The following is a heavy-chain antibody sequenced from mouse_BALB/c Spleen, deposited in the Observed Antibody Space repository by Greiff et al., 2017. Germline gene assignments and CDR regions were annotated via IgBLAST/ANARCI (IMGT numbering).Heavy chain of an antibody. CDR2: INSNGGST. CDR3: ARDRRDRYDAWFAY. V-gene: IGHV5-6-3*01. CDR1: GFTFSSYG. D-gene: IGHD2-14*01. Sequence: DVKLVESGGGLVQPGGSLKLSCAASGFTFSSYGMSWVRQTPDKRLELVATINSNGGSTYYPDSVKGRFTISRDNAKNTLYLQMSSLKSEDTSMYYCARDRRDRYDAWFAYWGQGTLVTVSA. J-gene: IGHJ3*01.